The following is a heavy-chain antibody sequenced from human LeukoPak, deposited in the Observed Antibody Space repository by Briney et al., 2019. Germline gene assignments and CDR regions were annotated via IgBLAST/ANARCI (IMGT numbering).Heavy chain of an antibody. V-gene: IGHV4-39*07. J-gene: IGHJ6*03. CDR2: IYYSGST. CDR3: ARDFSYYDYYMDV. Sequence: KPSETLSLTCTVSGGSISSSSYYWGWIRQPPGKGLEWIGSIYYSGSTYYNPSLKSRVTISVDTSKNQFSLKLSSVTAADTAGYYCARDFSYYDYYMDVWGKGTTVTVSS. CDR1: GGSISSSSYY. D-gene: IGHD6-6*01.